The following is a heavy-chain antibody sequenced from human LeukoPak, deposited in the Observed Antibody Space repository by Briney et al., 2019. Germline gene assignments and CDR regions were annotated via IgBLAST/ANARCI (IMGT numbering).Heavy chain of an antibody. CDR2: INHSGST. J-gene: IGHJ5*02. CDR3: ARAGGSGSYGWFDP. Sequence: SETLSLTCAVYGGSFSGYYWSWLRQPPGKGLEWIGEINHSGSTNYNPSLKSRVTISVGTSKNQFSLKLSSVTAADTAVYYCARAGGSGSYGWFDPWGQGTLVTVSS. V-gene: IGHV4-34*01. CDR1: GGSFSGYY. D-gene: IGHD3-10*01.